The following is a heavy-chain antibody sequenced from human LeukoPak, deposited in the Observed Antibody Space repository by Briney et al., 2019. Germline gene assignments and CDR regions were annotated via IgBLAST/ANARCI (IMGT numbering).Heavy chain of an antibody. CDR2: ISSSSNYI. D-gene: IGHD6-25*01. V-gene: IGHV3-21*01. CDR1: GFTFPAYS. CDR3: ARDGIAAVGPEYFRH. J-gene: IGHJ1*01. Sequence: PGGSLRLSCAASGFTFPAYSMNWVRQAPGKGLEWVSSISSSSNYIHYADSVKGGFIVSRDNPNKSLHLQMNSLRAEDTAVYYCARDGIAAVGPEYFRHWGQGTLVIVSS.